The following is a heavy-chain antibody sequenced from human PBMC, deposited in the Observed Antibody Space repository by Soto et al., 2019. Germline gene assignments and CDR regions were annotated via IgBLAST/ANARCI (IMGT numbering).Heavy chain of an antibody. D-gene: IGHD2-15*01. J-gene: IGHJ3*02. CDR3: ARGGEGYCSGGSCYRRYDAFDI. Sequence: AASVKVSCKASGYTFTGYYMHWVRQAPGQGLEWMGWINPNSGGTNYAQKFQGWVTMTRDTSISTAYMELSRLRSDDTAVYYCARGGEGYCSGGSCYRRYDAFDIWGQGTMVTVSS. CDR2: INPNSGGT. CDR1: GYTFTGYY. V-gene: IGHV1-2*04.